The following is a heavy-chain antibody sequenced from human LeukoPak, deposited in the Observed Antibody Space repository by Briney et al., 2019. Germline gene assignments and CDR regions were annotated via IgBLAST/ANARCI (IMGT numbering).Heavy chain of an antibody. CDR2: IRSDGSNK. V-gene: IGHV3-30*02. CDR3: AKDDFPGALDV. D-gene: IGHD3-3*01. CDR1: GFSFSTYG. Sequence: SGGSLRLSCAASGFSFSTYGMHWVRQAPGKGLEWVAFIRSDGSNKYYADSVKGRFTISRDNSKNTLLLQVVGLRVEDTAIYYCAKDDFPGALDVWGQGTMVTVSS. J-gene: IGHJ3*01.